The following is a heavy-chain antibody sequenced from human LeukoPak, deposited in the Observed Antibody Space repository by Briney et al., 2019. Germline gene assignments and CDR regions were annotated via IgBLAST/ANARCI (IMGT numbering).Heavy chain of an antibody. Sequence: PSETLSHTCTVSGGSISSYYWSWIRQPPGKGLEWIGYIYYSGSTNYNPSLKSRVTISVDTSKNQFSLKLSSVTAADTAVYHCARGGDFWSGYSPDAFDIWGQGTMVTVSS. CDR3: ARGGDFWSGYSPDAFDI. J-gene: IGHJ3*02. V-gene: IGHV4-59*01. CDR2: IYYSGST. D-gene: IGHD3-3*01. CDR1: GGSISSYY.